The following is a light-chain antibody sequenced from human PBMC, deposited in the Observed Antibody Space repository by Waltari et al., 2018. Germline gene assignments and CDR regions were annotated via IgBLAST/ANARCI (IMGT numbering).Light chain of an antibody. V-gene: IGLV4-69*01. Sequence: QLVLTQSPSASASLGASVKLTCTLSSGHSRNVIAWLQQQPEKCPRYLMKVNSDGSHNKGAEIPDRFSGSSSGAARYLTIASLQSEEGADYYCQTGGHGTWVFGGGTKLTVL. CDR2: VNSDGSH. J-gene: IGLJ3*02. CDR3: QTGGHGTWV. CDR1: SGHSRNV.